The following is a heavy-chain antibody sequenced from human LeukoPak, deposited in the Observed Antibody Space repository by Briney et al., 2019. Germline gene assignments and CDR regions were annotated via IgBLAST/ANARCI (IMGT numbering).Heavy chain of an antibody. V-gene: IGHV4-39*01. CDR3: ARLSAVPAPFDY. D-gene: IGHD6-6*01. Sequence: SETLSLTCTVSGGSISSTSYYWGWIRQSPGKGLDWIGSIYYSGSTYYNPSLKSRVTISVDTSKNQFSLKLSSVTAADTAVYYCARLSAVPAPFDYWGQGTLVTVSS. CDR1: GGSISSTSYY. J-gene: IGHJ4*02. CDR2: IYYSGST.